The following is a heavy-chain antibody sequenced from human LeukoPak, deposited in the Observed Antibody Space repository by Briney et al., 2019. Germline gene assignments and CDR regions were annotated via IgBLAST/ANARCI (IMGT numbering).Heavy chain of an antibody. CDR1: GFTFSSYA. CDR2: ISSNGGST. J-gene: IGHJ4*02. CDR3: ARDRTAMVRGVRVFDY. Sequence: GGSLRLSCAASGFTFSSYAMHWVRQAPGKGLEYVSAISSNGGSTDYANSVKGRFTISRDNSKNTLYLQMGSLRAEDMAVYYCARDRTAMVRGVRVFDYWGQGTLVTVSS. D-gene: IGHD3-10*01. V-gene: IGHV3-64*01.